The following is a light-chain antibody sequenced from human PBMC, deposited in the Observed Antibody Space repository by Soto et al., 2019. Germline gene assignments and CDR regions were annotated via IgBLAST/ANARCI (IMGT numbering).Light chain of an antibody. J-gene: IGLJ3*02. Sequence: QTVVTQEPSVTVSPGGTVTLICDSSTGPVTSGRYPYWFQQKPGQAPRTLIYDTSLKYSWTPARFSGSLLRGKAALTLSGARPEDEADYYCLLSYSGGRVFGGGTKLTVL. V-gene: IGLV7-46*01. CDR1: TGPVTSGRY. CDR2: DTS. CDR3: LLSYSGGRV.